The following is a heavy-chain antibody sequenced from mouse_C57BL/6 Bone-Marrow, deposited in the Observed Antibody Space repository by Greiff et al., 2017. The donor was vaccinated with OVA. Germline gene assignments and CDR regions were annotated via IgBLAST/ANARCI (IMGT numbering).Heavy chain of an antibody. CDR1: GYAFSNYW. D-gene: IGHD3-3*01. J-gene: IGHJ2*01. CDR2: IYPGEGDI. CDR3: ARGDL. V-gene: IGHV1-80*01. Sequence: QVQLQQSGAELVKPGASVKISCKASGYAFSNYWMNWVKQRPGKGLEWIGKIYPGEGDINYNGKFKGKATMTADKSSSTAYVQFSSLTSENSAVYFGARGDLWGEGTTLRVSS.